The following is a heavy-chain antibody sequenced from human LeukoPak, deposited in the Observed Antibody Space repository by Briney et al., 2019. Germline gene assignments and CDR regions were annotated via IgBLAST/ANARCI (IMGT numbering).Heavy chain of an antibody. CDR2: ITSSSSYI. J-gene: IGHJ4*02. Sequence: PGGSLRLSCAASGFTFSSYEMNWVRQAPGKGLEWVSSITSSSSYIYYGDSVKGRFTISRDNAKNSLYLQMNSLRAEDTAVYYCARALWFGETFPAYWGQGTLVTVSS. V-gene: IGHV3-21*01. CDR1: GFTFSSYE. CDR3: ARALWFGETFPAY. D-gene: IGHD3-10*01.